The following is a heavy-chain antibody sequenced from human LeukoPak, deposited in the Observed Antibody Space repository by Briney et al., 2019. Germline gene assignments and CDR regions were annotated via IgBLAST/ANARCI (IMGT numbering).Heavy chain of an antibody. CDR2: IYSGGST. CDR3: ARDNDSSGYYYYYMDV. CDR1: GFTVSSNY. J-gene: IGHJ6*03. D-gene: IGHD3-22*01. V-gene: IGHV3-53*01. Sequence: GGSLRLSCAASGFTVSSNYMSWVRQAPGKGLEWVSVIYSGGSTYYAASLKGRLAISRDNSKNTLYLQMNSLRAEDRLVYYCARDNDSSGYYYYYMDVWGKGNTVTVSS.